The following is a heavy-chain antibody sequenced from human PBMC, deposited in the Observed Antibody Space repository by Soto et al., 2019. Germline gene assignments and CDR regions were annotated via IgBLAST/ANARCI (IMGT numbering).Heavy chain of an antibody. CDR1: GGSFSGYY. CDR3: ARARIAAAGTLKWFDP. D-gene: IGHD6-13*01. CDR2: INHSGST. Sequence: PSETLSLTCAVYGGSFSGYYRSWIRQPPGKGLEWIGEINHSGSTNYNPSLKSRVTISVDTSKNQFSLKLSSVTAADTAVYYCARARIAAAGTLKWFDPWGQGTLVTVSS. J-gene: IGHJ5*02. V-gene: IGHV4-34*01.